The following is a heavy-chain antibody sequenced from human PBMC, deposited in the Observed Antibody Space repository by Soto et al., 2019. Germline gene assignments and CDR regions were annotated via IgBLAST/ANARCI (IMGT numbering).Heavy chain of an antibody. CDR1: GFTFSSYG. D-gene: IGHD3-10*01. V-gene: IGHV3-30*18. CDR3: AKAFYGSGSYYPHYGMDV. CDR2: ISYDGSNK. Sequence: VGSLRLSCAASGFTFSSYGMHWVRQAPGKGLEWVAVISYDGSNKYYADSVKGRFTISRDNSKNTLYLQMNSLRAEDTAVYYCAKAFYGSGSYYPHYGMDVWGQGTTVTVSS. J-gene: IGHJ6*02.